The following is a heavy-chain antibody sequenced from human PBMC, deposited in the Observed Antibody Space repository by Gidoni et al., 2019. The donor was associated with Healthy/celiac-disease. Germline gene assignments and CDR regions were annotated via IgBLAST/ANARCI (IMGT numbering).Heavy chain of an antibody. CDR1: GGSIRSSSYY. CDR2: IYYSGST. V-gene: IGHV4-39*01. J-gene: IGHJ1*01. Sequence: QLQLQESGPGLVKPSETLSLTCTVSGGSIRSSSYYWGWIRQPPGKGLEWIGSIYYSGSTYYNPSLKSRVTISVDTSKNQFSLKLSSVTAADTAVYYCARHSGTWPRPRYFQHWGQGTLVTVSS. CDR3: ARHSGTWPRPRYFQH.